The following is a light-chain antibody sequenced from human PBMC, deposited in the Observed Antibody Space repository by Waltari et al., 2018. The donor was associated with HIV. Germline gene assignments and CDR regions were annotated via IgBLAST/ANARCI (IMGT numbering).Light chain of an antibody. J-gene: IGLJ3*02. CDR1: KLGDQY. CDR2: QDS. Sequence: SYALTQPPSVSVSPGQTASITCSGAKLGDQYACWYQQKPGQSPVLVIDQDSKRPSGIPERFSGSNSGNTATLTISGTQAMDEADYYCQAWDSSTVWVFGGGTKLTVL. V-gene: IGLV3-1*01. CDR3: QAWDSSTVWV.